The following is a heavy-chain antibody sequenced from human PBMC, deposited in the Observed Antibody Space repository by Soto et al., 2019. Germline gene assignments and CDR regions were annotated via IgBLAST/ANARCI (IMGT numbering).Heavy chain of an antibody. Sequence: ASVKVSCKASGYTFTNYGFSWVRQAPGQGLEWMGWISGYNGNTKYAEKFQNRVTMTTDTSTNTAHMELRSLRSDDTAVYYCARDRDYYDSSVYYSNSNWYVPWGPGTLVTVP. CDR1: GYTFTNYG. D-gene: IGHD3-22*01. J-gene: IGHJ5*02. V-gene: IGHV1-18*01. CDR2: ISGYNGNT. CDR3: ARDRDYYDSSVYYSNSNWYVP.